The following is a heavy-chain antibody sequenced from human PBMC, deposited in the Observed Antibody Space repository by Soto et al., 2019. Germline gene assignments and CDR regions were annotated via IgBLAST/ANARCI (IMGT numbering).Heavy chain of an antibody. CDR3: AKNGQWLATTPEA. Sequence: GGSLRLSCAASGFSFGTFVMTWFRQAPGGGLEWVASITDSGYTASYAETVEGRFTVSRDNSKNKLHLQMNDLRAEDTATYYCAKNGQWLATTPEAWGQGTLVTVS. CDR1: GFSFGTFV. CDR2: ITDSGYTA. V-gene: IGHV3-23*01. D-gene: IGHD6-19*01. J-gene: IGHJ4*02.